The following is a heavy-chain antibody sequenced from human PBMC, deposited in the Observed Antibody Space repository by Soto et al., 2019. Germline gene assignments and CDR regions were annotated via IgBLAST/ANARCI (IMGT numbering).Heavy chain of an antibody. CDR1: GFPFSSYS. J-gene: IGHJ3*02. D-gene: IGHD3-10*01. CDR2: ISSSSSYI. Sequence: PGGSLRLSCAASGFPFSSYSMNWVRQAPGKGLEWVSSISSSSSYIYYADSVKGRFTISRDNAKNSLYLQMNGLRAEDTAVYYCARVNGILWFGDPRSAFDIWGQGTMVTVSS. CDR3: ARVNGILWFGDPRSAFDI. V-gene: IGHV3-21*01.